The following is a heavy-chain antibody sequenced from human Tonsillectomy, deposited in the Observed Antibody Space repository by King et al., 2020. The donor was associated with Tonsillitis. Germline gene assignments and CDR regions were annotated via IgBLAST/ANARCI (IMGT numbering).Heavy chain of an antibody. CDR2: INPNSGGT. CDR3: AREGREALYCSGGSCYSSYYYYGMDV. V-gene: IGHV1-2*02. D-gene: IGHD2-15*01. Sequence: VQLVESGAEVKKPGASVKVSCKASGYTFTGYYMHWVRQAPGQGLEWMGWINPNSGGTNFAQKFQGRVTMTRDTSISTAYMELSWLRSDDTAVYYCAREGREALYCSGGSCYSSYYYYGMDVWGQGTTVTVSS. J-gene: IGHJ6*02. CDR1: GYTFTGYY.